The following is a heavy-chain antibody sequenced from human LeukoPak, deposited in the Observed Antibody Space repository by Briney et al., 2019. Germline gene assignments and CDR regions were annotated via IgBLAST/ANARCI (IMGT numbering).Heavy chain of an antibody. CDR2: ISYDGSNK. V-gene: IGHV3-30-3*01. CDR1: GFTFSSYA. D-gene: IGHD2-15*01. J-gene: IGHJ3*02. Sequence: GRSLRLSCAASGFTFSSYAMHWVRQAPGKGLEWVAVISYDGSNKYYADSVKGRFTISRDNSKNTLYLQMNSLRAEDTAVYYCARGLPDYSDAFDIWGQGTMVTVSS. CDR3: ARGLPDYSDAFDI.